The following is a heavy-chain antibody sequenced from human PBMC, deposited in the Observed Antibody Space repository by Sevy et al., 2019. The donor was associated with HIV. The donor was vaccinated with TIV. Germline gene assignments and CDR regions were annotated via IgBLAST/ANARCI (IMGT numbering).Heavy chain of an antibody. Sequence: GGSLRLSCVASGFTVSNYWMNWVRQAPGMGLEWVAKIKEDGKETYYVESVKGRFTISRDNAKNSLYLQMTSLRAEDTAVYYCARDKNSAMVTPFDFWGQGTLVTVSS. D-gene: IGHD5-18*01. CDR1: GFTVSNYW. CDR3: ARDKNSAMVTPFDF. CDR2: IKEDGKET. J-gene: IGHJ4*02. V-gene: IGHV3-7*03.